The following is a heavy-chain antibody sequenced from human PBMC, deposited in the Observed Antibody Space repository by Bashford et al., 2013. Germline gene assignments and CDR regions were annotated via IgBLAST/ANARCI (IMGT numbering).Heavy chain of an antibody. CDR3: ARETGGYCSGGSCYSPPTT. CDR2: INPNSGGT. J-gene: IGHJ4*02. V-gene: IGHV1-2*02. D-gene: IGHD2-15*01. CDR1: GYTFTGYY. Sequence: ASVKVSCKASGYTFTGYYMHWVRQAPGQGLEWMGWINPNSGGTNYAQKFQGRVTMTRDTSISTAYMELSRLRSDDTAVYYCARETGGYCSGGSCYSPPTTWGQGTLVTVSS.